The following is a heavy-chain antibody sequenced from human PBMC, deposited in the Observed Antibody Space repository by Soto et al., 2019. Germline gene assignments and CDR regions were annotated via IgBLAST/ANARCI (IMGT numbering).Heavy chain of an antibody. CDR3: ARGGPLRYFDWSDYYYYGMDV. Sequence: SVKVSCKASGYAFTSYGISWVREAPGQGLEWMGWISAYNGNTNYAQKLQGRVTMTTDTSTSTAYMELRSLRSDDTAVYYCARGGPLRYFDWSDYYYYGMDVWGQGTTVTVSS. CDR1: GYAFTSYG. CDR2: ISAYNGNT. V-gene: IGHV1-18*01. D-gene: IGHD3-9*01. J-gene: IGHJ6*02.